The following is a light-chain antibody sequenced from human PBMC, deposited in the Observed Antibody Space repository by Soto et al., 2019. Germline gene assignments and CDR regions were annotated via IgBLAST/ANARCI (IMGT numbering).Light chain of an antibody. J-gene: IGKJ3*01. Sequence: DIVLTQSPDSLAVSLGERVTINCKSSQTVLYNSNNKNFLAWYQQKPGQPPRLLIYWASTRESGVPDRFSGSGSGTDFTLTISSLQAEDVAVYYCQQYYNTPSFTFGPGTKVDIK. CDR2: WAS. V-gene: IGKV4-1*01. CDR1: QTVLYNSNNKNF. CDR3: QQYYNTPSFT.